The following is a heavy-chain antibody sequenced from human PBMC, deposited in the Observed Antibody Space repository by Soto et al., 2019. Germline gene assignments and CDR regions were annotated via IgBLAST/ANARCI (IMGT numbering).Heavy chain of an antibody. CDR3: VEGWNDF. Sequence: GGSLRLSCVTSGFMFSSAWMNWVRQAPGKGLEWVARIKSKGVGETRDYAAPVKGRFTISRDDSKKTVYLQMNSLRAEDAAVYYCVEGWNDFWGQGTLVTVSS. J-gene: IGHJ4*02. V-gene: IGHV3-15*01. CDR1: GFMFSSAW. CDR2: IKSKGVGETR. D-gene: IGHD1-1*01.